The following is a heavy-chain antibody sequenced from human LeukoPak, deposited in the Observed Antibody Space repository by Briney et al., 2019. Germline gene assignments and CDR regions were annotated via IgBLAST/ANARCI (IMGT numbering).Heavy chain of an antibody. Sequence: GASVKVSCKASGYTFTGYYMHWVRQAPGQGLEWMGRINPNSGGTNYAQKFQGRVTMTRDTSISTAYMGLSRLRSDDTAVYYCARDGSSSYYFDYWGQGTLVTVSS. J-gene: IGHJ4*02. V-gene: IGHV1-2*06. CDR3: ARDGSSSYYFDY. CDR1: GYTFTGYY. D-gene: IGHD6-6*01. CDR2: INPNSGGT.